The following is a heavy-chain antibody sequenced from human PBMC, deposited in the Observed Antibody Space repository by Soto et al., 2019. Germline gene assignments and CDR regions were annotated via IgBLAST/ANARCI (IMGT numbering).Heavy chain of an antibody. V-gene: IGHV3-33*01. CDR2: IWYDGNKK. CDR1: GFIFSNCG. J-gene: IGHJ6*02. CDR3: AREPKRQGGLDV. Sequence: QVQLEESGGGVVQSGRSLRLSCEASGFIFSNCGMHWVRQAPGKGLEWVAVIWYDGNKKYYVDSVKGRFTISRDNSKNTLYLQMDSLRVDDTAVYYCAREPKRQGGLDVWGQGTTVTVS.